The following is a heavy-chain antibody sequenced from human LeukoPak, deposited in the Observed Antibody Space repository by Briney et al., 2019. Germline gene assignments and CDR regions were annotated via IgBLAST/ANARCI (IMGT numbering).Heavy chain of an antibody. Sequence: SETLSLTCTVSGGSISSYYWSWIRQPPGKGLEWIGYIYYSGSTNYNPSLKSRVTISVDTSKNQFSLKLSSVTAADTAVYYCARGGETMVRGVIIQSHAFDIWGQGTMVTVSS. CDR3: ARGGETMVRGVIIQSHAFDI. J-gene: IGHJ3*02. CDR2: IYYSGST. V-gene: IGHV4-59*01. CDR1: GGSISSYY. D-gene: IGHD3-10*01.